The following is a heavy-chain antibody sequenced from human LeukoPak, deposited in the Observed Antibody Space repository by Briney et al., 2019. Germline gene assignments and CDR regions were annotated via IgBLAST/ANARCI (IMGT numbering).Heavy chain of an antibody. CDR3: ARAMIVDAGIDY. D-gene: IGHD3-22*01. J-gene: IGHJ4*02. CDR2: IWYDGSNK. CDR1: GFTFSSYG. Sequence: PGGSLRLSCAASGFTFSSYGMHWVRQAPGXXLEWVAVIWYDGSNKYYADSVKGRFTISRDNSKNTLYLQMNSLRAEDTAVYYCARAMIVDAGIDYWGQGTLVTVSS. V-gene: IGHV3-33*01.